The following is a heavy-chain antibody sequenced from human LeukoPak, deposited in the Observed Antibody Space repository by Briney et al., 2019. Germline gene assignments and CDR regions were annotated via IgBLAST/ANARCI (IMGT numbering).Heavy chain of an antibody. CDR1: GFTFSSYW. V-gene: IGHV3-7*03. D-gene: IGHD6-6*01. J-gene: IGHJ4*02. Sequence: GGSLRLSCAASGFTFSSYWMSWVRQAPGKGLEWVANIKQDGSEKYYGDSVKGRFTISRDNTKNTLYLQMNSLRAEDTAVYYCAKSSIAARPSDYWGQGTLVTVSS. CDR2: IKQDGSEK. CDR3: AKSSIAARPSDY.